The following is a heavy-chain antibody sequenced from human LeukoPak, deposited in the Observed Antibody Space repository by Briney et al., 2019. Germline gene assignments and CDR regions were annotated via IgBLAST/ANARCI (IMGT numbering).Heavy chain of an antibody. CDR2: IYYSGST. Sequence: SGTLSLTCTVSGGSISSYYWSWIRQPPGKGLEWIGYIYYSGSTNHNPSLKSRVTISVDTSKNQFSLKLSSVTAADTAVYYCARHLTWIQLWVHAFDIWGQGTMVTVSS. J-gene: IGHJ3*02. D-gene: IGHD5-18*01. V-gene: IGHV4-59*08. CDR3: ARHLTWIQLWVHAFDI. CDR1: GGSISSYY.